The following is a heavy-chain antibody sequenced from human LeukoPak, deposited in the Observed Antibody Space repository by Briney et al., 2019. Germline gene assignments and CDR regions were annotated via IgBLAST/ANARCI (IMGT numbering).Heavy chain of an antibody. V-gene: IGHV3-48*03. Sequence: GGSLRLSCAASGFTFSSYEMNWVRQAPGKGLEWVSYISSSGSTIYYADSVKGRFTISRDNSKNTLYLQMNSLRAEDTAVYYCAKDQDSSGYYYLAYWGQGTLVTVSS. D-gene: IGHD3-22*01. CDR2: ISSSGSTI. CDR1: GFTFSSYE. J-gene: IGHJ4*02. CDR3: AKDQDSSGYYYLAY.